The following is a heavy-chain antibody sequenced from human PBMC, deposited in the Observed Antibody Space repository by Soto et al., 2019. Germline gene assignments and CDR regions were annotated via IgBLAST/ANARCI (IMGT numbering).Heavy chain of an antibody. D-gene: IGHD1-20*01. CDR3: VKDRMAYNSVWDPFDI. CDR2: IGSVGGDT. V-gene: IGHV3-23*01. J-gene: IGHJ3*02. CDR1: GFTFYSYA. Sequence: GGSLRLSCAASGFTFYSYAMSWVRQAPGNGLEWVSTIGSVGGDTYYADSVKGRFTISRDDSKNTLLLQMNSLRAEDTAVYYCVKDRMAYNSVWDPFDIWGQGTMVTVSS.